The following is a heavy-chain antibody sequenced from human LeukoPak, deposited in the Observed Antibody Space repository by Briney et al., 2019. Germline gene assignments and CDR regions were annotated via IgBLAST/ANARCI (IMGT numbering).Heavy chain of an antibody. CDR2: IYYSGST. V-gene: IGHV4-59*02. D-gene: IGHD6-19*01. CDR1: GGSVSSYY. Sequence: SETLSLTCTVSGGSVSSYYWSWIRQPPGKGLEWIGYIYYSGSTNYNPSLKSRVTISVDTSKNQFSLKLTSVTAADTAVYYCARTGPRQLIDYWGQGTLVTVSS. J-gene: IGHJ4*02. CDR3: ARTGPRQLIDY.